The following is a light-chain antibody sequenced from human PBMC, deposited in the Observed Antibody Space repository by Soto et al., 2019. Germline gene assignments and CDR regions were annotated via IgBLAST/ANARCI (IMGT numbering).Light chain of an antibody. CDR3: QRLNSYPL. CDR1: QGISSY. Sequence: DIQLTQSPSFLSASVGDRVTITCRASQGISSYLAWYQQKPGKAPKLLIYAASTLQSGVPSRFSGSGSGTEFTLTISSLQPEDFATYYCQRLNSYPLFGGGTKVEIK. J-gene: IGKJ4*01. V-gene: IGKV1-9*01. CDR2: AAS.